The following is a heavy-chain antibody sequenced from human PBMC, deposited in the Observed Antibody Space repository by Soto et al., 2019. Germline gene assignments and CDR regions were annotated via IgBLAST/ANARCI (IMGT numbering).Heavy chain of an antibody. Sequence: SQTLSLTCAISGDSVSSDSAAWNWIRQSPSRGLEWLGRTYYRSEWYNDYAVSMKSRIVITPDTSKNQFSLQLNSVTPEDTAVYFCARDYYYGMAVWGQGTTVTVSS. V-gene: IGHV6-1*01. CDR2: TYYRSEWYN. CDR3: ARDYYYGMAV. CDR1: GDSVSSDSAA. J-gene: IGHJ6*02.